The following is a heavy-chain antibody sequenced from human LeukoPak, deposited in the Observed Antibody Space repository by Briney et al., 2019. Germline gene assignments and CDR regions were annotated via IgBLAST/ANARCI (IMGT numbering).Heavy chain of an antibody. J-gene: IGHJ4*02. Sequence: ASVTVSCTVSGYTLTELSMHWVRQAPGKGLEWMGGFDPEDGETIYAQKFQGRVTMTEDTSTDTAYMELSSLRSEDTAVYYCATGLFGSFDYWGQGTLVTVSS. CDR1: GYTLTELS. V-gene: IGHV1-24*01. CDR3: ATGLFGSFDY. D-gene: IGHD3-16*01. CDR2: FDPEDGET.